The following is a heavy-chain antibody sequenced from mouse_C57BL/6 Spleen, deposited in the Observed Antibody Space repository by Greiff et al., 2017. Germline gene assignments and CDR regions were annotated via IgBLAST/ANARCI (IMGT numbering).Heavy chain of an antibody. Sequence: VQLQQPGAELVMPGASVKLSCKASGYTFTSYWMNWVKQRPGQGLEWIGEIDPSDSYTNYNHKFKGKSTLTVDQSSRTAAMQLSSLTSEDSAVYYCARSVTGTFLDYWGQGTTLTVSS. V-gene: IGHV1-69*01. CDR2: IDPSDSYT. CDR3: ARSVTGTFLDY. CDR1: GYTFTSYW. J-gene: IGHJ2*01. D-gene: IGHD4-1*01.